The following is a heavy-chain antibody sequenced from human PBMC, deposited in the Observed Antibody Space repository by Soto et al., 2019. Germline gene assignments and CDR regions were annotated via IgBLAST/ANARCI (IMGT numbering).Heavy chain of an antibody. CDR3: AREIGSFSGGSCYRPYFAY. Sequence: EVQLVESGGGLVKPGGSLRLSCAASGFTLSSYSMNWVRQAPGKGLEWVSSISSSSSYIYYADSVKGRFTISRDNANNSVYLQMNSRGAEATAVYYCAREIGSFSGGSCYRPYFAYWGQGTLVTVSS. CDR1: GFTLSSYS. J-gene: IGHJ4*02. CDR2: ISSSSSYI. V-gene: IGHV3-21*01. D-gene: IGHD2-15*01.